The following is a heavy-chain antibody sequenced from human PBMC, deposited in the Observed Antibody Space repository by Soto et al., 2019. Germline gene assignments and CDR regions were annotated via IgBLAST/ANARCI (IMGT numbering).Heavy chain of an antibody. CDR1: GFSLSTSGVG. V-gene: IGHV2-5*02. CDR2: IYWDDDN. J-gene: IGHJ4*02. D-gene: IGHD4-17*01. Sequence: QITLKESGPTLVRPTQTLTLTCTVSGFSLSTSGVGVHWIRQPPGKALEWLALIYWDDDNRYSPSLKSRPTTTKDASKNLVVLTMTNMDPVDTATYYCAHRGGDHVRYWGQGTLVTVSS. CDR3: AHRGGDHVRY.